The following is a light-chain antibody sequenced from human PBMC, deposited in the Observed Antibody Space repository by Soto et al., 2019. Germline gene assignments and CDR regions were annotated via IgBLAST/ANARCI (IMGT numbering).Light chain of an antibody. J-gene: IGLJ2*01. CDR2: SND. V-gene: IGLV1-44*01. CDR1: SSNIGSNT. Sequence: QSVLTQAPSASGTPGQRVTISCSGSSSNIGSNTVTWYQQVPGTAPKLLIYSNDQRPSGVPDRFSGSKSGTSASLAIAGLQSEDEADYYCATWDDSLSGRVFGGGTKLTVL. CDR3: ATWDDSLSGRV.